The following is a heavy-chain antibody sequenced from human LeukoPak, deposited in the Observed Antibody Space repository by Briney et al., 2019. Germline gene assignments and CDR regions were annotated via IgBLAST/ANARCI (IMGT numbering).Heavy chain of an antibody. D-gene: IGHD1-26*01. V-gene: IGHV5-51*01. Sequence: GESLKISCKGSGHSFTSYWIGWVRQMPGKGLEWMGIIYPGDSDTRYSPSLQGQVTISADKSISTAYLQWSSLKASDTAMYYCARVLVGPTKGYYFDYWGQGTLVTVSS. CDR1: GHSFTSYW. J-gene: IGHJ4*02. CDR2: IYPGDSDT. CDR3: ARVLVGPTKGYYFDY.